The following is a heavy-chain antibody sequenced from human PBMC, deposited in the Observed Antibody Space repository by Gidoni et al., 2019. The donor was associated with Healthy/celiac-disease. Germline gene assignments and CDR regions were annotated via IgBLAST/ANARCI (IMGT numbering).Heavy chain of an antibody. CDR2: IIPIFGTA. CDR3: ARGGPYSSSWYGTNWFDP. V-gene: IGHV1-69*01. CDR1: GGTFSSYA. D-gene: IGHD6-13*01. Sequence: QVQLVQSGAEVKKPGSSVKVSCKASGGTFSSYAISWVRQAPGQGLAWMGGIIPIFGTANYAQKFQGRVTITADESTSTAYMELSSLRSEDTAVYYCARGGPYSSSWYGTNWFDPWGQGTLVTVSS. J-gene: IGHJ5*02.